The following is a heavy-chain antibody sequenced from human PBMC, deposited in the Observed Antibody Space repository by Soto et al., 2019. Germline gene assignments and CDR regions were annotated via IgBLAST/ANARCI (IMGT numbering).Heavy chain of an antibody. CDR2: ISSSSSYI. CDR1: GFTFSSYS. J-gene: IGHJ6*02. Sequence: PGGSLRLSCAASGFTFSSYSMNWVRQAPGKGLERVSSISSSSSYIYYADSVNGRFTISRDNAKNSLYLQMNSLRAEDTAVYYCARASPPSVDTAMVDLYYYGMDVWGQGTTVTVSS. CDR3: ARASPPSVDTAMVDLYYYGMDV. V-gene: IGHV3-21*01. D-gene: IGHD5-18*01.